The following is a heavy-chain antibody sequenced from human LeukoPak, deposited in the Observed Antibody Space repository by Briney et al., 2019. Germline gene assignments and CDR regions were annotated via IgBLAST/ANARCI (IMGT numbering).Heavy chain of an antibody. D-gene: IGHD3-22*01. V-gene: IGHV1-18*01. Sequence: ASVKVSCKASGYTFTSYGISWVRQAPGQGLEWMGWISAYNGNTNYAQKLQGRVTMTTDTSTSTAYMELRSLRSDDTAVYYCARDATYDSSGYRAYDIWGQGKRVTVSS. CDR2: ISAYNGNT. J-gene: IGHJ3*02. CDR1: GYTFTSYG. CDR3: ARDATYDSSGYRAYDI.